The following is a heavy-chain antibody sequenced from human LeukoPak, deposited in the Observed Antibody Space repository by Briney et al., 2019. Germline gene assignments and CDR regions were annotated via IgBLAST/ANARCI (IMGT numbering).Heavy chain of an antibody. J-gene: IGHJ6*04. V-gene: IGHV3-48*03. CDR3: AELGITMIGGV. D-gene: IGHD3-10*02. CDR2: ITNSGRNI. CDR1: GFTFSTYE. Sequence: PGGSLRLSCAASGFTFSTYEMNWVRQAPGKGLEWVSYITNSGRNIDYAASVEGRFTISRDNAKNSLYLQMNSLRAEDTAVYYCAELGITMIGGVWGKGTTVTISS.